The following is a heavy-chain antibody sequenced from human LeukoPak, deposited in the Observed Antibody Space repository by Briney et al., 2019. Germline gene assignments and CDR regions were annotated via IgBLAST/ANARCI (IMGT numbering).Heavy chain of an antibody. Sequence: PSETLSLTCTVSGGSISSSSYYWGWIRQPPGKGLEWIGSIYYSGSTYYNPSLKSRVTISVDTSKNQFSLKLSSVTAADTAVYYCARDGLNYYDSSDFDYWGQGTLVTVSS. J-gene: IGHJ4*02. CDR2: IYYSGST. CDR1: GGSISSSSYY. D-gene: IGHD3-22*01. CDR3: ARDGLNYYDSSDFDY. V-gene: IGHV4-39*07.